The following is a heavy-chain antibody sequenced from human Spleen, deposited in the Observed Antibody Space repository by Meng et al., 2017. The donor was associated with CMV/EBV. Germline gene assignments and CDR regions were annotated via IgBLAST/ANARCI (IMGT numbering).Heavy chain of an antibody. CDR3: TTGAYSSSSYFDY. Sequence: SGFTFSNAWRSWVRQAPGKGLEWVGRIKSKTDGGTTDYAAPVKGRFTISRDDSKNTLYLQMNSLKTEDTAVYYCTTGAYSSSSYFDYWGQGTLVTVSS. J-gene: IGHJ4*02. D-gene: IGHD6-6*01. V-gene: IGHV3-15*01. CDR1: GFTFSNAW. CDR2: IKSKTDGGTT.